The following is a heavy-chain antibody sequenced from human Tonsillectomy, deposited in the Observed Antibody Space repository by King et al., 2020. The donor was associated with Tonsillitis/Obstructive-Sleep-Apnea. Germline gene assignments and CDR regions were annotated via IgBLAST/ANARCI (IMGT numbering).Heavy chain of an antibody. CDR1: GDSVSSNSAA. CDR2: TYYKSKWFN. V-gene: IGHV6-1*01. CDR3: ARAGDFWSGYYPGDASYYYYYYMDV. J-gene: IGHJ6*03. Sequence: QVQLQQSGPGLVKPSQTLSLTCAISGDSVSSNSAAWNWIRQSPSRGLEWLGRTYYKSKWFNDYAVSVKSRITINPDTSKNQFSLQLNSVTPEDTAVYYCARAGDFWSGYYPGDASYYYYYYMDVWGKGTTVTVSS. D-gene: IGHD3-3*01.